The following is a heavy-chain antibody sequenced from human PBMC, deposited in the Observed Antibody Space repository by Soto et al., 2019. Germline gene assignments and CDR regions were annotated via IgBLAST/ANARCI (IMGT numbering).Heavy chain of an antibody. J-gene: IGHJ4*02. D-gene: IGHD2-2*01. CDR1: GGSFSGYY. Sequence: SETLSLTCAVYGGSFSGYYLSWIRQPPGKGLEWIGEINHSGSTNYNPSLKSRVTISVDTSKNQFSLKLSSVTAADTAVYYCARGGKDIVVVPAARPFDYWGQGTLVTVSS. CDR2: INHSGST. CDR3: ARGGKDIVVVPAARPFDY. V-gene: IGHV4-34*01.